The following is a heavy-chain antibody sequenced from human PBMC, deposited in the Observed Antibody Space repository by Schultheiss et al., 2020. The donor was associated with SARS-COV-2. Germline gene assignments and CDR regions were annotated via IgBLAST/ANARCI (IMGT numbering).Heavy chain of an antibody. CDR1: GFTFSSYG. CDR2: ISYDGNVK. J-gene: IGHJ6*02. CDR3: ARGPQFLEWLLYPKEYYYYGMDV. V-gene: IGHV3-30*03. Sequence: GESLKISCAASGFTFSSYGMHWVRQAPGKGLEWVTFISYDGNVKLYADSVKGRFTISRDDSKNTLYLQMNSLRAEDTAVYYCARGPQFLEWLLYPKEYYYYGMDVWGQGTTVTVSS. D-gene: IGHD3-3*01.